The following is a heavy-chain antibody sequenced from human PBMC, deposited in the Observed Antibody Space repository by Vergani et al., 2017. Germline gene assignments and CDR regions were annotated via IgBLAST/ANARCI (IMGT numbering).Heavy chain of an antibody. J-gene: IGHJ3*01. CDR1: GASVSSSASSSGYS. V-gene: IGHV4-39*01. CDR2: LFYRGNS. CDR3: ARVAPSNSEVTPTAFDV. D-gene: IGHD1-1*01. Sequence: QVRLQESGPGLVKPSETLSLTCTVSGASVSSSASSSGYSSRWLRQPRGKGLEWIASLFYRGNSYYSPSLRCRLTITEDTSTNTAYMELRILGSDDTAVYFCARVAPSNSEVTPTAFDVWGRGGMVTACS.